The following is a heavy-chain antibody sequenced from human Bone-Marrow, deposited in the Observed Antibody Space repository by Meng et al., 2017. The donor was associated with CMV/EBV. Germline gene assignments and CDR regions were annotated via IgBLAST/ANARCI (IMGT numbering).Heavy chain of an antibody. CDR2: ISDDGSNK. V-gene: IGHV3-30*04. Sequence: GESLKISCAASGFTFSSYAMHWVRQAPGKGLEWVAVISDDGSNKYYADSVKGRFTISRDNSKNTLYLQMNSLRAEDTAVYYCARARFDSSGFFSVNDAFDIWGQGTMVTVSS. CDR1: GFTFSSYA. D-gene: IGHD3-22*01. J-gene: IGHJ3*02. CDR3: ARARFDSSGFFSVNDAFDI.